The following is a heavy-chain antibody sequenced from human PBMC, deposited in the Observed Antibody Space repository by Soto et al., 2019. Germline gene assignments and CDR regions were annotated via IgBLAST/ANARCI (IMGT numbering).Heavy chain of an antibody. CDR1: GFTFSSYA. V-gene: IGHV3-23*01. Sequence: GGSLRLSCAASGFTFSSYAMSWVRQAPGKGLEWVSAISGSGGSTYYADSVKGRFTISRDNSKNTLYLQMNSLRAEDTAVYYCAKGEKRELLMHYHYWGQGTLVTVSS. D-gene: IGHD1-26*01. CDR2: ISGSGGST. CDR3: AKGEKRELLMHYHY. J-gene: IGHJ4*02.